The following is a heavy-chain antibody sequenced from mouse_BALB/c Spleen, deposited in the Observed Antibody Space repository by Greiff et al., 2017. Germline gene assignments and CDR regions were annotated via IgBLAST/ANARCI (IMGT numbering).Heavy chain of an antibody. D-gene: IGHD2-3*01. V-gene: IGHV14-3*02. Sequence: VQLQQSGAELVKPGASVKLSCTASGFNIKDTYMHWVKQRPEQGLEWIGRIDPANGNTKYDPKFQGKATITADTSSNTAYLQLSSLTSEDTAVYYCAKGGYYAGFDYWGQGTTRTVSS. CDR2: IDPANGNT. J-gene: IGHJ2*01. CDR1: GFNIKDTY. CDR3: AKGGYYAGFDY.